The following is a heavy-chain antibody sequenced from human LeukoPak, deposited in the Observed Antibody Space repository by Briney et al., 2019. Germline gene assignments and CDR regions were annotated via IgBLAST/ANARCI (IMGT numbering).Heavy chain of an antibody. CDR1: GGSISSGSYY. J-gene: IGHJ4*02. CDR2: IYTSGST. V-gene: IGHV4-61*02. CDR3: ASGLRYFDLYY. Sequence: SETLSLTCTVSGGSISSGSYYWSWIRQPAGKGLEWIGRIYTSGSTNYNPSLKSRVTISVDTSKNQFSLKLSSVTAANTAVYYCASGLRYFDLYYWGQGTLVTVSS. D-gene: IGHD3-9*01.